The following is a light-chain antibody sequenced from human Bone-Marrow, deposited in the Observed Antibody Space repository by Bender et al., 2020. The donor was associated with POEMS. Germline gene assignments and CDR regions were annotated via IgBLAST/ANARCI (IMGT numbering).Light chain of an antibody. CDR3: YSYAGSYTWV. CDR1: FTDSDYKY. J-gene: IGLJ3*02. V-gene: IGLV2-14*03. Sequence: QSALTQPASVSGSPGQSITISCSGTFTDSDYKYVSWYQHHPGKAPKLIIHDISSRPSGVSYRFSGSKSGNTASLTISALQAEDEADYYCYSYAGSYTWVFGGGTKLTVL. CDR2: DIS.